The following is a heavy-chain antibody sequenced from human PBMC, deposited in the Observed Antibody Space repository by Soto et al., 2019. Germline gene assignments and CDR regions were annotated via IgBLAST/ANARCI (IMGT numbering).Heavy chain of an antibody. Sequence: EVQWLESGGGLVQPGGSRRLSCAASGFTFSSYTMTWFRQAPGKGPEWVSSISGNGESTKYADSVKGRFSMYRDNPKNTSYRQISSLRAEDTAVYYCARWSSEMIVVVVPYFVDSWGQGALVTVPS. CDR2: ISGNGEST. CDR3: ARWSSEMIVVVVPYFVDS. D-gene: IGHD3-22*01. J-gene: IGHJ4*02. V-gene: IGHV3-23*01. CDR1: GFTFSSYT.